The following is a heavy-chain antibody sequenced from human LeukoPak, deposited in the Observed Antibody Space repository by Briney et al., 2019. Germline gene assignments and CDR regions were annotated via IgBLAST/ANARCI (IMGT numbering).Heavy chain of an antibody. Sequence: SETLSLTCAVYGGSFSGYYWSWIRQPPGKGLEWIGEINHSGSTNYNPSLKSRVTISVDTSKNQFSLKLSSVTAADTAVYYCARQGWAFDYWGQGTLVTVSS. J-gene: IGHJ4*02. CDR2: INHSGST. V-gene: IGHV4-34*01. CDR1: GGSFSGYY. D-gene: IGHD3-16*01. CDR3: ARQGWAFDY.